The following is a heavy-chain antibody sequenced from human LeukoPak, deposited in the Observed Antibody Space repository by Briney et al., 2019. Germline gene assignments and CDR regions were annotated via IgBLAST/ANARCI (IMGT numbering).Heavy chain of an antibody. V-gene: IGHV4-4*02. D-gene: IGHD3-22*01. Sequence: PSGTLSLTCAVSGGSISSSNWWSWVRQPPGKGLEWIGEIYHSGSTNYNPSLKSRVTISVDKSKNQFSLKLSSVTAADTAVYYCARDYYDSSGYRYDAFDIWGQGTMVTVSS. J-gene: IGHJ3*02. CDR1: GGSISSSNW. CDR2: IYHSGST. CDR3: ARDYYDSSGYRYDAFDI.